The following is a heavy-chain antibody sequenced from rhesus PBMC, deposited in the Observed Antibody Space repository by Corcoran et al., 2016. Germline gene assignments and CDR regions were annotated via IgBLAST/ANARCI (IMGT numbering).Heavy chain of an antibody. CDR1: GGSIGAYYL. Sequence: QVQLQESGPGVVKPSETLSLTCAVSGGSIGAYYLWSWIRQPPGKGLEWIGHIYGGSGTTSYNPSLKSRLMISIDTSKNQFSLKLSSVTAADTAVYYRARYRPGFDYWGQGVLVTVSS. V-gene: IGHV4-143*01. D-gene: IGHD1-1-1*01. CDR2: IYGGSGTT. J-gene: IGHJ4*01. CDR3: ARYRPGFDY.